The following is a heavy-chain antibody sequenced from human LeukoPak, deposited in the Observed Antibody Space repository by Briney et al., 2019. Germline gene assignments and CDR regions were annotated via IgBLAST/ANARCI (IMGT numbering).Heavy chain of an antibody. D-gene: IGHD2-2*02. CDR3: ARGRRGIVVVPAAIPRNWFDP. CDR2: IKHSGST. Sequence: PSETLSLTCAVYGGSFSGFYSSWIRQPPGKGLEWIGEIKHSGSTNYNPSLKSRVTISVDTSKNQFSLKLSSVTAADTAVYYCARGRRGIVVVPAAIPRNWFDPWGQGTLVTVSS. J-gene: IGHJ5*02. CDR1: GGSFSGFY. V-gene: IGHV4-34*01.